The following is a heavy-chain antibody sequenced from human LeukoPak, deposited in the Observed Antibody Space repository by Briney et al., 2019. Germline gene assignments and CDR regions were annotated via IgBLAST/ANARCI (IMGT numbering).Heavy chain of an antibody. CDR1: GYTFTGYY. CDR2: INPNSGRT. CDR3: ARVPRCGSGGSCPFQTYYYYGMDV. Sequence: ASVKVSCKSSGYTFTGYYMHWVRQAPGQGLEWMGWINPNSGRTNYAQKFQGRVTMTRDTSISTAYMELSRLRSDDTAVYYCARVPRCGSGGSCPFQTYYYYGMDVWGQGTTVTVSS. J-gene: IGHJ6*02. V-gene: IGHV1-2*02. D-gene: IGHD2-15*01.